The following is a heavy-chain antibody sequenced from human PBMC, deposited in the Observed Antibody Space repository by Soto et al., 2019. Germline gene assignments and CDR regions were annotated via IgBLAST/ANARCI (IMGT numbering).Heavy chain of an antibody. V-gene: IGHV1-2*02. CDR1: GYTFTGYY. CDR2: INPNSGGT. CDR3: AADVVVSAANSLFYYGMDV. D-gene: IGHD2-2*01. Sequence: ASVKVSCKASGYTFTGYYMHWVRQAPGRGLEWMGWINPNSGGTNYAQKFQGRVTMTRDTSISTAYMELSRLRSDDTAVYYCAADVVVSAANSLFYYGMDVWGQGPTVTGSS. J-gene: IGHJ6*02.